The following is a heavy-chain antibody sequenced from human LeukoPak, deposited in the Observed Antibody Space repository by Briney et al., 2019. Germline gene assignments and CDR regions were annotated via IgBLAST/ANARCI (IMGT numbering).Heavy chain of an antibody. CDR1: GGSISSYY. CDR3: ARGPGATDIDY. V-gene: IGHV4-59*01. Sequence: SETLSLTCTVSGGSISSYYWSWIRQPPGKGLEWIGYIYYSGSTNCNPSLKSRVTISVDTSKNQFSLKLSSVTAADTAVYYCARGPGATDIDYWGQGTLVTVSS. CDR2: IYYSGST. J-gene: IGHJ4*02. D-gene: IGHD1-26*01.